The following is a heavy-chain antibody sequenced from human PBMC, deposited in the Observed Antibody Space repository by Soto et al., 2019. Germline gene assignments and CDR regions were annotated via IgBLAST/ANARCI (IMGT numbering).Heavy chain of an antibody. CDR2: IIPISGTA. CDR3: ARSQGSSTSLEIYYYYYYGMDV. Sequence: QVQLVQSGAEVKKPGSSVKVSCKASGGTFSSYANSWVRQAPGQGLEWMGGIIPISGTANYAQKFQGRVTITADESTSTAYMELSSLRSEGTAVYYCARSQGSSTSLEIYYYYYYGMDVWGQGTTVTVSS. CDR1: GGTFSSYA. V-gene: IGHV1-69*01. D-gene: IGHD2-2*01. J-gene: IGHJ6*02.